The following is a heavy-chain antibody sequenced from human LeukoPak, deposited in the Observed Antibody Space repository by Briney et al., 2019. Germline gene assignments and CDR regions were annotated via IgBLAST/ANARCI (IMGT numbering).Heavy chain of an antibody. CDR1: GFTFSSYA. CDR3: AKGGGWGTPGPYYFDY. CDR2: ISGSGGST. D-gene: IGHD1-7*01. V-gene: IGHV3-23*01. J-gene: IGHJ4*02. Sequence: GGSLRLSCAASGFTFSSYAMSWVRQAPGKGLEWVSAISGSGGSTYYADSVKGRFTISRDNSKNTLYLQMNSLRAEDTAVYYCAKGGGWGTPGPYYFDYWGQGTLVTVSS.